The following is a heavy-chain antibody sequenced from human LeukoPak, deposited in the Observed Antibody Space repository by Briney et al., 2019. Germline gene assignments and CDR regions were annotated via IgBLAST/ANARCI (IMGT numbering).Heavy chain of an antibody. CDR1: GFTFSSYA. Sequence: GGSLRLSCAASGFTFSSYAMHWVRQAPGKGLEWVAVISYDGSNKYYADSVEGRFTISRDNSKNTLYLQMNSLRAEDTAVYYCARDIYYGSGSSSPSDPWGQGTLVTVSS. CDR3: ARDIYYGSGSSSPSDP. D-gene: IGHD3-10*01. V-gene: IGHV3-30*04. J-gene: IGHJ5*02. CDR2: ISYDGSNK.